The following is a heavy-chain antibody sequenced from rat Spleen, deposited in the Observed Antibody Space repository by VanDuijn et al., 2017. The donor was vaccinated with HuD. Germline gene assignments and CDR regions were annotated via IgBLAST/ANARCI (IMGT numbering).Heavy chain of an antibody. CDR1: GHSIASSYR. CDR3: TRANYGGYWFAY. Sequence: EVQLQESGPGLVKPSQSLSLTCSVTGHSIASSYRWNWIRKFPGNRLEWMGYINSAGSTIYNPSLKSRISITRDTSKNQFFLQVDSVTTEDTATYYCTRANYGGYWFAYWGQGTLVTVSS. J-gene: IGHJ3*01. D-gene: IGHD1-11*01. V-gene: IGHV3-3*01. CDR2: INSAGST.